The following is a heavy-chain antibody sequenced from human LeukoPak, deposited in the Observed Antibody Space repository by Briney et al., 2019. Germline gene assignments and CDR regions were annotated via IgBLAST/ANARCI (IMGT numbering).Heavy chain of an antibody. V-gene: IGHV3-30-3*01. CDR2: ISYDGSST. D-gene: IGHD2-2*01. CDR1: GFTFSSYA. Sequence: GRSLRLSCAASGFTFSSYAMHWVRQAPGKGLEWVAVISYDGSSTYYADSVKGRFTISRDNSKNTLYLQMNSLRAEDTAVCYCARDRSSNEYYFDYWGQGTLVTVSS. CDR3: ARDRSSNEYYFDY. J-gene: IGHJ4*02.